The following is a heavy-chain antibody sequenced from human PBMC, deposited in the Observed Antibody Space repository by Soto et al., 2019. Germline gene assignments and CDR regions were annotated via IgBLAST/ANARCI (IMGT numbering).Heavy chain of an antibody. CDR3: ARGAVAAAGIPTYYFDY. CDR1: GFTFSSYS. CDR2: ISSSSTYI. V-gene: IGHV3-21*01. J-gene: IGHJ4*02. D-gene: IGHD6-13*01. Sequence: PGGSLRLSCAASGFTFSSYSMSWVRQAPGKGLEWVSSISSSSTYIYYADSLKGRFTISRDNAKNSLYLQVNSLRAEDTAVYYCARGAVAAAGIPTYYFDYWGQGTLVTVSS.